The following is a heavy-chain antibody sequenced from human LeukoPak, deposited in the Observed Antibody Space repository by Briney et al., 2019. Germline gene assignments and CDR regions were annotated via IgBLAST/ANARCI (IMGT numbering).Heavy chain of an antibody. J-gene: IGHJ4*02. CDR2: INHSGST. CDR3: ARVSGPAAMGRGIDY. Sequence: SETLSLTCAVYGGSFSGYYWRWIRQPPGKGLEWIGEINHSGSTNYNPSLKSRVTISVDTSKNQFSLKLSSGTAADTAVYYCARVSGPAAMGRGIDYWGQGTLVTVSS. V-gene: IGHV4-34*01. D-gene: IGHD2-2*01. CDR1: GGSFSGYY.